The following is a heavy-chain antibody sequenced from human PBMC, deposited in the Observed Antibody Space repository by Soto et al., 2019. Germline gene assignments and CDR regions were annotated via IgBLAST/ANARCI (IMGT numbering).Heavy chain of an antibody. D-gene: IGHD2-15*01. CDR2: ISSSSSYI. Sequence: VQLVESGGGLVKPGGSLRLSCAASGFTFSSYSMNWVRQAPGKGLEWVSSISSSSSYIYYADSVKGRFTISRDNAKNSLYLQMNSLRAEDTAVYYCARAFYCSGGSCYSLFAFDIWGQGTMVTVSS. J-gene: IGHJ3*02. CDR3: ARAFYCSGGSCYSLFAFDI. CDR1: GFTFSSYS. V-gene: IGHV3-21*01.